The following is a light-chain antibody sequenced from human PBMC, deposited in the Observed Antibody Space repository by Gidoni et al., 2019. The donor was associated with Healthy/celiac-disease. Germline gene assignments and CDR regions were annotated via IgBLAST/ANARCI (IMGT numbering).Light chain of an antibody. CDR2: SNN. CDR3: AAWDDSLNGHV. CDR1: SSNIGSNT. J-gene: IGLJ1*01. Sequence: QSVLTQPPSASGTPGPRVTISCSGSSSNIGSNTVNWYQPLPGTAPKLLIYSNNQRPSGVPDRFSGSKSGTSASLAISGLQSEDEADYYCAAWDDSLNGHVFGTGTKVTVL. V-gene: IGLV1-44*01.